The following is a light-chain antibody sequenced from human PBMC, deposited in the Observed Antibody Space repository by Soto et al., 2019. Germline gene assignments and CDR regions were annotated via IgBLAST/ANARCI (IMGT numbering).Light chain of an antibody. CDR1: QGIXXX. Sequence: DIQMTQSPSSLSASVGDRVTITCRASQGIXXXLAWYHQKPGIVPRLLIYAASILQSGVPSRFSGSGCGTXXXXXXXXXXXXDVATYYCQKYNSAPFTFGPGTKVDFK. J-gene: IGKJ3*01. CDR3: QKYNSAPFT. V-gene: IGKV1-27*01. CDR2: AAS.